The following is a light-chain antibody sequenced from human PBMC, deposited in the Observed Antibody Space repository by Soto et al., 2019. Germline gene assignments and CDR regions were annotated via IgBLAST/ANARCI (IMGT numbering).Light chain of an antibody. CDR2: GNT. CDR3: QSYDSSLSVYV. J-gene: IGLJ1*01. Sequence: QSVLTQPPSVSGAPGQRVTISCTGSSSNIGAGYDVHWYQQLPGTAPKLLIYGNTNRPSGVPDRFSGSKSGASASLAITGLQAEDGADDYCQSYDSSLSVYVFGTGTKLTVL. V-gene: IGLV1-40*01. CDR1: SSNIGAGYD.